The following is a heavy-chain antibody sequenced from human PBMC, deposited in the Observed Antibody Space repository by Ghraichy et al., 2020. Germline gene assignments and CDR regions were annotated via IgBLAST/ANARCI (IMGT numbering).Heavy chain of an antibody. CDR2: ISSSSSYI. V-gene: IGHV3-21*01. J-gene: IGHJ3*02. CDR1: GFTFSSYS. D-gene: IGHD3-22*01. CDR3: ARGGYYDAFDI. Sequence: GESLNISCAASGFTFSSYSMNWVRQAPGKGLEWVSSISSSSSYIYYADSVKGRFTISRDNAKNSLYLQMNSLRAEDTAVYYCARGGYYDAFDIWGQGTMVTVSS.